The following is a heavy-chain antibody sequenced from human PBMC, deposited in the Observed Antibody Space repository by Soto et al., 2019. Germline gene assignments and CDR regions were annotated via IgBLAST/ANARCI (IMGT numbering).Heavy chain of an antibody. CDR3: ARAVGPFDY. J-gene: IGHJ4*02. D-gene: IGHD1-26*01. CDR1: GFTFSTYG. V-gene: IGHV3-33*01. Sequence: GGSLRLSCAAAGFTFSTYGIHWVRQAPGKGLEWVAVIWHDGSVKYYADSVRGRFTISRDNFKNTLYLEMNSLRVEDTAVYYCARAVGPFDYWGQGTLVTVSS. CDR2: IWHDGSVK.